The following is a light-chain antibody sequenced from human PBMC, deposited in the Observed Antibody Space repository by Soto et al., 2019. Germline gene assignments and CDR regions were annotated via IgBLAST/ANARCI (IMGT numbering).Light chain of an antibody. CDR1: QSVSIN. V-gene: IGKV3-15*01. CDR2: DTS. Sequence: EIVMTQSPATLSVSPGERATLSCRASQSVSINLAWYQQKPGQAPRLVIYDTSTRATGIPARLSGSGSGTEFTLTISSLQSEDFAIYYCHQYNSWPLTFGQGTKVDNK. CDR3: HQYNSWPLT. J-gene: IGKJ1*01.